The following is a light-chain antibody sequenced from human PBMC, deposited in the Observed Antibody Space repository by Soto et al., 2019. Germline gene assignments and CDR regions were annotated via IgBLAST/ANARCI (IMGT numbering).Light chain of an antibody. V-gene: IGLV2-14*02. J-gene: IGLJ2*01. CDR1: SSDVGSYNL. CDR3: SSYTTRSTYVV. CDR2: EGS. Sequence: QSALTQPASVSGSPGQSITISCTGTSSDVGSYNLVSWYQQHPGKAPKLMIYEGSKRPSGVSNRFSGSKSGNTASLTISGLQAEDEADYYCSSYTTRSTYVVLGGGTKVTVL.